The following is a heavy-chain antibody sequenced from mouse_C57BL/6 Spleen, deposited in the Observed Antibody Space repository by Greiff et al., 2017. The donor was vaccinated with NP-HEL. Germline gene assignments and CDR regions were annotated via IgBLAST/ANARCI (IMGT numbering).Heavy chain of an antibody. CDR2: IDPNSGGT. J-gene: IGHJ2*01. Sequence: QVQLKQPGAELVKPGASVKLSCKASGYTFTSYWMHWVKQRPGRGLEWIGRIDPNSGGTKYNEKFKSKATLTVDKPSSTAYMQLSSLTSEDSAVYYCAIGLITTVVAPFDYWGQGTTLTVSS. D-gene: IGHD1-1*01. CDR3: AIGLITTVVAPFDY. CDR1: GYTFTSYW. V-gene: IGHV1-72*01.